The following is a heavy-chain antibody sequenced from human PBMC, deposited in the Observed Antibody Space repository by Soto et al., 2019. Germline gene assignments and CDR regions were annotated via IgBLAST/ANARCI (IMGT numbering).Heavy chain of an antibody. D-gene: IGHD2-2*02. CDR1: GGSFSGYY. CDR2: INHSGST. V-gene: IGHV4-34*01. Sequence: QVQLQQWGAGLLKPSETLSLTCAVYGGSFSGYYWSWIRQPPGKGLEWIGEINHSGSTNYNPSLKSPVTISVDTSKNQFSLTLSSVTAADTAVYYCARGGVVVPAAIRTTFDYWGQGTLVTVSS. J-gene: IGHJ4*02. CDR3: ARGGVVVPAAIRTTFDY.